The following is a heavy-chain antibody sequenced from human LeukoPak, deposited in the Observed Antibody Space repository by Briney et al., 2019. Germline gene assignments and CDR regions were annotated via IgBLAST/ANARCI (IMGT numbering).Heavy chain of an antibody. CDR3: ARVWGYCSGGSCYSDAFDI. V-gene: IGHV7-4-1*02. D-gene: IGHD2-15*01. CDR1: GYTFTSYA. Sequence: ASVKVSCKASGYTFTSYAMNWVRQPPGQGLEWMGWIYTNTGNPTYAQGFTGRFVFYLDTSVSTAYLQISSLKAEDTAVYYCARVWGYCSGGSCYSDAFDIWGQGTMVTVSS. J-gene: IGHJ3*02. CDR2: IYTNTGNP.